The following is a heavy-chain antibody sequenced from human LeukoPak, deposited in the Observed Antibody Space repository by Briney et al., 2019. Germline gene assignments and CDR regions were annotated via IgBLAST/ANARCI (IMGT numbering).Heavy chain of an antibody. CDR2: NYYSGRT. J-gene: IGHJ3*02. V-gene: IGHV4-59*01. D-gene: IGHD2-2*01. CDR3: ARVIGYCSSTSCLALHAFDI. Sequence: SETLSLTCTVSGGSISSYDWSWIRHPPGKGREGIGYNYYSGRTNYNHSLKRRVTKSVDTPNNQFALKLSSVTAADTAVYYCARVIGYCSSTSCLALHAFDIWGQGTMVTVSS. CDR1: GGSISSYD.